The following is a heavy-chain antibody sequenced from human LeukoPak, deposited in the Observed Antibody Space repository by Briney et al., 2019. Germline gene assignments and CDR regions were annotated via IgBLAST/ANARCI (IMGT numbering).Heavy chain of an antibody. Sequence: PSETLSLTCAVYGGSFSGYYWSWIRQPPGEGLEWIGEINHSGSTNYNPSLKSRVTISVDTSKNQFSLKLSSVTAADTAVYYCARGGIAVAGTGYYYYYGMDVWGQGTTVTVSS. D-gene: IGHD6-19*01. J-gene: IGHJ6*02. CDR2: INHSGST. CDR3: ARGGIAVAGTGYYYYYGMDV. V-gene: IGHV4-34*01. CDR1: GGSFSGYY.